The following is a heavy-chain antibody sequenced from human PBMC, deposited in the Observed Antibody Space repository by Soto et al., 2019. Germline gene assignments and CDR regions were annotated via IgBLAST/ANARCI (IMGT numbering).Heavy chain of an antibody. CDR1: GFTFSSYS. CDR2: ISSSSSYI. V-gene: IGHV3-21*01. J-gene: IGHJ4*02. Sequence: GGSLRLSCAASGFTFSSYSMNWVRQAPGKGLEWVSSISSSSSYIYYADSVKGRFTISRDNATNSLYLQMNSLRAEDTAVYYCARDKYCGGDCYSFPDYWGQGTLVNVSS. CDR3: ARDKYCGGDCYSFPDY. D-gene: IGHD2-21*02.